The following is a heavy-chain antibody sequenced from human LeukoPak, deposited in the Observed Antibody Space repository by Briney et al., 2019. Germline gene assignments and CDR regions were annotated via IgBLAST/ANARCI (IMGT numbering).Heavy chain of an antibody. Sequence: SVKVSCKASGGTFSSYAISWVRQAPGQGLEWMGRIIPIFGTANCAQKFQGRVTITTDESTSTAYMELSSLRSEDTAVYYCAREGPYGDGAFDIWGQGTMVTVSS. CDR2: IIPIFGTA. D-gene: IGHD4-17*01. CDR1: GGTFSSYA. J-gene: IGHJ3*02. CDR3: AREGPYGDGAFDI. V-gene: IGHV1-69*05.